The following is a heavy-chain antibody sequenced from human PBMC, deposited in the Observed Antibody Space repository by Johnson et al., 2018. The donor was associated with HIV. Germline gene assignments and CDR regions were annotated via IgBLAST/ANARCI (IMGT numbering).Heavy chain of an antibody. J-gene: IGHJ3*02. D-gene: IGHD4-17*01. V-gene: IGHV3-7*01. CDR3: AIDASYGDYAFDI. Sequence: EQLVESGGGLVQPGGSLRLSCAASGFTFSASWMNWVRQAPGKGLEWVANINQDGSQKNYVDSVKGRFTISRDNAKNSLFLQMNTLRAEDTAVYYCAIDASYGDYAFDIWGQGTMVTVSS. CDR2: INQDGSQK. CDR1: GFTFSASW.